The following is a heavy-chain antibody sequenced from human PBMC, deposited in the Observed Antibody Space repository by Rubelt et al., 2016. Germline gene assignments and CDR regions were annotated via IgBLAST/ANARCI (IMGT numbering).Heavy chain of an antibody. CDR2: IYYSGST. J-gene: IGHJ6*02. CDR3: ARDRTPSGYDSGMDV. D-gene: IGHD5-12*01. CDR1: GGSISSYY. Sequence: GPGLVKPSETLSLTCTVSGGSISSYYWNWIRQPPGQGLEWIGYIYYSGSTNYNASLKSRVTISIDRSKNQFSLNLRSVTAADTAVYYCARDRTPSGYDSGMDVWGQGTTVTVSS. V-gene: IGHV4-59*01.